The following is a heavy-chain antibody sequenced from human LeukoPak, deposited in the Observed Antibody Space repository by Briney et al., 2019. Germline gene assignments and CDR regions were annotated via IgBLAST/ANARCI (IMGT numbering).Heavy chain of an antibody. J-gene: IGHJ5*02. CDR2: IYYRGST. CDR3: ARGGVFPRQFDP. Sequence: PSETLSLTCTVSGGSLSTFCWSWIRQPQGKGLEWIGYIYYRGSTTYNPSLKSRVTISVDTSKNQFSLNLTSVTAADTAVYYCARGGVFPRQFDPWGQGTLVTVSS. D-gene: IGHD3-16*01. V-gene: IGHV4-59*01. CDR1: GGSLSTFC.